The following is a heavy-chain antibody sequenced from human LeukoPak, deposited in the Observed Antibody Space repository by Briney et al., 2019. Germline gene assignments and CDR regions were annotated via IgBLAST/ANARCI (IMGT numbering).Heavy chain of an antibody. V-gene: IGHV4-38-2*02. Sequence: PSETLSLTCTVSGYSINRGYYWGWIRQPPGKGLEWIGSIYHSGSTYYNLPLKSRVTISVDTSKNQFSLRLSSVTAADTAVYYCARSGPYYYYYMNVWGKGTTVTVSS. J-gene: IGHJ6*03. CDR1: GYSINRGYY. CDR3: ARSGPYYYYYMNV. CDR2: IYHSGST. D-gene: IGHD3-10*01.